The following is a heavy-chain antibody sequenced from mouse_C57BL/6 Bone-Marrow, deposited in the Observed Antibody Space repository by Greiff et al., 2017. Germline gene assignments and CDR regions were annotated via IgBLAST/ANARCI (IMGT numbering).Heavy chain of an antibody. V-gene: IGHV1-80*01. Sequence: VQLQQSGAELVKPGASVKISCKASGYAFSSYWMNWVKQRPGKGLEWIGQIYPGDGDTNYNGKFKGKDTLTADKSSSTAYMQLSSLTSEDSAVYFCARSAYYSNYGFAYWGQGTLVTVSA. J-gene: IGHJ3*01. D-gene: IGHD2-5*01. CDR2: IYPGDGDT. CDR1: GYAFSSYW. CDR3: ARSAYYSNYGFAY.